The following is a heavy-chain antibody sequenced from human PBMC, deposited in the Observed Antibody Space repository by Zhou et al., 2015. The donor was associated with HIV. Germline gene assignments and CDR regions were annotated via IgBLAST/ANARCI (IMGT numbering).Heavy chain of an antibody. V-gene: IGHV1-69*06. CDR3: ARGGTVTRGVIRKMPQFYYYYVMEV. D-gene: IGHD3-10*01. CDR2: IIPILGTP. J-gene: IGHJ6*02. Sequence: QVQLVQSGAELRKPGSSVKVSCKTSGAPFNTFAINWVRQAPGQGPEWMGGIIPILGTPDYARKFQGRVTITADTSTATGHLELRTLRSDDTAVYFCARGGTVTRGVIRKMPQFYYYYVMEVWGQGTTVTVSS. CDR1: GAPFNTFA.